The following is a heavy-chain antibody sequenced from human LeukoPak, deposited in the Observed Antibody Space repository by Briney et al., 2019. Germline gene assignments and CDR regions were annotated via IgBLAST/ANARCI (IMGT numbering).Heavy chain of an antibody. CDR2: ISPSNGHT. D-gene: IGHD3-3*01. CDR3: AAYGFWSGYPLDP. CDR1: VYTFTTYS. J-gene: IGHJ5*02. V-gene: IGHV1-18*01. Sequence: ASVKVSCKTSVYTFTTYSIIWVRQAPGQGLEWVGWISPSNGHTNYAQKLQDRVTMTTYTSTSTVYMELRSLRSDDTAVYYCAAYGFWSGYPLDPWGQGTLVTVSS.